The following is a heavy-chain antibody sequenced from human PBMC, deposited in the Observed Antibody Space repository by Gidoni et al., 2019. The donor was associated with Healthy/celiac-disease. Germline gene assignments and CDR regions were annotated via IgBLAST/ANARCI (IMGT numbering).Heavy chain of an antibody. D-gene: IGHD6-13*01. J-gene: IGHJ4*02. CDR2: SIPIYGTA. Sequence: QVQLVQSVAEVKKPGSSVKVSCKASGGTFSSYAISWVRQAPGQGLEWMGGSIPIYGTANYAQKFQGRFTITADESTSTADMELSSLRSEDTAVYYCTIAAAPDAPDDWGQGTLVTVSS. CDR3: TIAAAPDAPDD. V-gene: IGHV1-69*01. CDR1: GGTFSSYA.